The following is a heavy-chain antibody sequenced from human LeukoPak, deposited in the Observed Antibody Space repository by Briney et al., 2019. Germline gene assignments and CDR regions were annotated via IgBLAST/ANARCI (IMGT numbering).Heavy chain of an antibody. V-gene: IGHV4-4*07. CDR1: GGSIRTYH. CDR3: ARAAGASGGQYFDY. Sequence: SETLSLTXTVSGGSIRTYHWSWIRQPAGKGLEWIGRIYSNEDTRYNPSLKSRVTMSVDTSKNQFSLKLSSVTAADTAVYYCARAAGASGGQYFDYWGQGTLVAVSS. J-gene: IGHJ4*02. CDR2: IYSNEDT. D-gene: IGHD2-15*01.